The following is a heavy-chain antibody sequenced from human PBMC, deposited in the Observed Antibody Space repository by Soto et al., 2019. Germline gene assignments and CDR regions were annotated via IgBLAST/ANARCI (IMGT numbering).Heavy chain of an antibody. CDR1: GFTFSSYG. CDR3: TAWRMTVAGGRYYYGMDV. Sequence: QVQLVESGGGVVQPGRSLRLSCAASGFTFSSYGMYWVRQAPGKGLEWVAVISYDGSNKYYADSVKGRFTISRDNSKNTLYLQMNSLRAEDTAVYYCTAWRMTVAGGRYYYGMDVWGQGTTVTVSS. CDR2: ISYDGSNK. D-gene: IGHD6-19*01. J-gene: IGHJ6*02. V-gene: IGHV3-30*03.